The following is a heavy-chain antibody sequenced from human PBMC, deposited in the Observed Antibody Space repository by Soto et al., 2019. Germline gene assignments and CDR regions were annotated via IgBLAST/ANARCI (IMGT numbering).Heavy chain of an antibody. CDR1: GYSFTSYW. D-gene: IGHD2-15*01. CDR3: AKHXLGYCSGGDCYYYGMDV. CDR2: IYPGDSYT. J-gene: IGHJ6*02. Sequence: GESLKISCKDSGYSFTSYWIGWVHQMPGKGLEWMGIIYPGDSYTKYSPSFQGQVTISADKSISTAYLQWSNLKASDTATYYCAKHXLGYCSGGDCYYYGMDVWGPGTTVTVSS. V-gene: IGHV5-51*07.